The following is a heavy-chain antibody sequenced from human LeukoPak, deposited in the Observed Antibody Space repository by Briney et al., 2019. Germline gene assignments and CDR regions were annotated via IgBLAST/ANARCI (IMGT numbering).Heavy chain of an antibody. CDR2: INHSGIT. Sequence: SETLSLTCAVYGGSFSGYYWSWIRQPPGKGLEWIGEINHSGITNYNPSLKSRVTISVDTSKNQFSLKLSSVTAADTAVYYCARERYPVTYFDYWGQGTLVTVSS. J-gene: IGHJ4*02. D-gene: IGHD1-1*01. V-gene: IGHV4-34*01. CDR3: ARERYPVTYFDY. CDR1: GGSFSGYY.